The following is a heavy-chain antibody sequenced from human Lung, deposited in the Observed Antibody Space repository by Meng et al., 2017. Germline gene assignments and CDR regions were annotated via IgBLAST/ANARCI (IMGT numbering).Heavy chain of an antibody. D-gene: IGHD2-21*01. Sequence: QGSGPGRVKPSGTLSLTFSVSGGSISSDNWWRWVRQPPGKGLEWIGEIYHSGSTNYNPSLKSRITISVDKPKNQFSLTLSSVTAADTAVYYCTKNDFYCLGYWGQGTLVTVSS. CDR3: TKNDFYCLGY. CDR2: IYHSGST. V-gene: IGHV4-4*02. J-gene: IGHJ4*02. CDR1: GGSISSDNW.